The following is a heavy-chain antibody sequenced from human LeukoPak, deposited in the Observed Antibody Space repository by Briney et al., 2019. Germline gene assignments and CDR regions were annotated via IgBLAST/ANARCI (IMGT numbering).Heavy chain of an antibody. D-gene: IGHD3-10*01. Sequence: GGSLRLSCAASGFTFSSYWMHWVRQAPGKGLVWVSRINSDGSSTSYADSVKGRFTISRDNAKNTLYLQMNSLRAEDTAVYYCASGYVSDYYGSGSYVPPYYHYGMDVWGQGTTVTVSS. CDR1: GFTFSSYW. J-gene: IGHJ6*02. CDR2: INSDGSST. V-gene: IGHV3-74*01. CDR3: ASGYVSDYYGSGSYVPPYYHYGMDV.